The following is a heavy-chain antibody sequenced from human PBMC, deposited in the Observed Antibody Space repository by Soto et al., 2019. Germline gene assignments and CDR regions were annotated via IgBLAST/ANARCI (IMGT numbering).Heavy chain of an antibody. D-gene: IGHD5-18*01. V-gene: IGHV3-30*18. CDR3: AKDRGYSYTNWFDP. CDR1: GFTFSSYG. Sequence: QVQLVESGGGVVQPGRSLRLSCAASGFTFSSYGMHWVRQAPGKGLEWVAVISYDGSNKYYADSVKGRFTISRDNSKNTLYLQMNRLRAEDTAVYYCAKDRGYSYTNWFDPWGQGTLVTVSS. J-gene: IGHJ5*02. CDR2: ISYDGSNK.